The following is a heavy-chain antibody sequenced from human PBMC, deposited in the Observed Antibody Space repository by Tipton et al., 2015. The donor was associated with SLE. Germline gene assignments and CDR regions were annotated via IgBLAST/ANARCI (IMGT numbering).Heavy chain of an antibody. CDR3: ATLGTLGYGMDV. D-gene: IGHD1-14*01. CDR1: GFTFSSRA. J-gene: IGHJ6*02. CDR2: ISPDGVPI. V-gene: IGHV3-23*01. Sequence: SLRLSCAASGFTFSSRAMSWVRQAPGKGLQWVSTISPDGVPIYYADSVKGRFTISRDNAKNSLYLQMNSLRAEDTAVYYCATLGTLGYGMDVWGQGTTFTVSS.